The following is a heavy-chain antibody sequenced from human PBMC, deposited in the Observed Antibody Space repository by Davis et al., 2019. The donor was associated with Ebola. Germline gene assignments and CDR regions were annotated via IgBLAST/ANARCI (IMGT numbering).Heavy chain of an antibody. CDR2: IYYSGST. CDR1: GGSISSSNW. D-gene: IGHD3-10*01. V-gene: IGHV4-4*02. J-gene: IGHJ3*02. CDR3: ASGSDAFDI. Sequence: PSETLSLTCAVSGGSISSSNWWSWVRQPPGKGLEWIGYIYYSGSTYYNPSLKSRVTISVDTSKNQFSLKLSSVTAADTAVYYCASGSDAFDIWGQGTMVTVSS.